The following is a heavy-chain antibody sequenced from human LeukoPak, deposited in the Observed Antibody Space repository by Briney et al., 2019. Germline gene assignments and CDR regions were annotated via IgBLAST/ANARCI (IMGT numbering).Heavy chain of an antibody. CDR2: SNTDGRTT. Sequence: PGGSLRLSCAASGFTFSRYWMNWVRQAPGEGLVWVSRSNTDGRTTSYADSVKGRFTISRDNAKNMLYLQMNSLRAEDTAVYYCARIEDRGAAFDSWGQGTLVTVSS. V-gene: IGHV3-74*01. J-gene: IGHJ4*02. CDR1: GFTFSRYW. CDR3: ARIEDRGAAFDS. D-gene: IGHD3-22*01.